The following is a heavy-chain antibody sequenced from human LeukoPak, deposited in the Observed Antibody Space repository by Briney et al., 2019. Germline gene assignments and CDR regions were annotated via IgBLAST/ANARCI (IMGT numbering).Heavy chain of an antibody. CDR2: VSSSGSTI. Sequence: GGSLRLSCAASGFTFSSYEMNWVRQAPGKGLEWVSYVSSSGSTIYYADSVKGRFTISRDNAKNSLCLQMNSLRAEDTAVYYCARDPGTYFDYWGQGTLVTVSS. CDR1: GFTFSSYE. J-gene: IGHJ4*02. CDR3: ARDPGTYFDY. V-gene: IGHV3-48*03. D-gene: IGHD6-13*01.